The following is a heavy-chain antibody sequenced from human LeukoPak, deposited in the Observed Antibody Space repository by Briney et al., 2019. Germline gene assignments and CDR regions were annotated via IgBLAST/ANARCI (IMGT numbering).Heavy chain of an antibody. Sequence: SETLSLTCTVSGASSSSYYGMWIRQPPGKGLEWIGSYYSGGTNYNPSLKSRVTISVDTSKNQFSQMLSSVTAADTAVYYCATSRGSDGSGNYWGQGTLVTVSS. D-gene: IGHD3-10*01. CDR1: GASSSSYY. CDR2: YYSGGT. J-gene: IGHJ4*02. CDR3: ATSRGSDGSGNY. V-gene: IGHV4-59*03.